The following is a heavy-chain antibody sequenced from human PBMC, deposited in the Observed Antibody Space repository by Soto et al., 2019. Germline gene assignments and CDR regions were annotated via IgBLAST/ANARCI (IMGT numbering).Heavy chain of an antibody. V-gene: IGHV3-30*03. Sequence: GRPMRLSCTASGFSVRSSQRSWVRQAQGKGLEWVAHISSDGNNKYYADSVKGRFTISRDNFKNSLYLQMSSLRADDTAVYYCARDGPHISIFGYGDYWGQGNLVTVSS. CDR3: ARDGPHISIFGYGDY. J-gene: IGHJ4*02. CDR1: GFSVRSSQ. D-gene: IGHD3-3*01. CDR2: ISSDGNNK.